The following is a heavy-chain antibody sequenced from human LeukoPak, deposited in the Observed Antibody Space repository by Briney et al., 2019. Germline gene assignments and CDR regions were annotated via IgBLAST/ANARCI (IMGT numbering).Heavy chain of an antibody. D-gene: IGHD3-3*01. CDR3: ARVRSPTTNDFWSGYPPPNWFDP. CDR2: IIPIFGTA. J-gene: IGHJ5*02. Sequence: GSSVKVSCKPSGGTFSSYAISWVRQAPGQGLGWMGGIIPIFGTANYAQKFQGRVTITTDESTSTAYMELSSLRSEDTAVYYCARVRSPTTNDFWSGYPPPNWFDPWGQGTLVTVSS. CDR1: GGTFSSYA. V-gene: IGHV1-69*05.